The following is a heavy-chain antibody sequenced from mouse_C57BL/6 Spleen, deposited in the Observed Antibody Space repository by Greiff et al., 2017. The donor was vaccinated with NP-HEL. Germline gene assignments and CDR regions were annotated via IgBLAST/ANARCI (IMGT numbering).Heavy chain of an antibody. CDR1: GYTFTDYY. V-gene: IGHV1-26*01. CDR3: ARSVVTTYDAMDY. D-gene: IGHD2-3*01. CDR2: INPNNGGT. Sequence: EVQLQQSGPELVKPGASVKISCKASGYTFTDYYMNWVKQSHGKSLEWIGDINPNNGGTSYNQKFKGKATLTVDKSSSTAYMELRSLTSEDSAVYYCARSVVTTYDAMDYWGQGTSVTVSS. J-gene: IGHJ4*01.